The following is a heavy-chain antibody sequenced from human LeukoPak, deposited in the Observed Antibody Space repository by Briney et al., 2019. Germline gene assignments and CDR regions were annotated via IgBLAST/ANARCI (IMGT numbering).Heavy chain of an antibody. V-gene: IGHV3-7*03. CDR3: ARKAGRSED. Sequence: GGSLRLSCAASGFTFSSYWMSWVRQAPGKGLEWVANIKQDGSEKYYVDSVKGRFTISRDNSKSTVYLQMNSLRAVDTAVYYCARKAGRSEDWGQGTLVTVSS. CDR2: IKQDGSEK. CDR1: GFTFSSYW. J-gene: IGHJ4*02. D-gene: IGHD6-19*01.